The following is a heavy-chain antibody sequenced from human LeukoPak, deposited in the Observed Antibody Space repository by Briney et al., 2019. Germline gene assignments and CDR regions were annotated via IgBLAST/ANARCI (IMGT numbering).Heavy chain of an antibody. V-gene: IGHV4-4*07. CDR2: IYSSGSA. CDR1: GGSIINHY. CDR3: ARDVRYASGWSTPES. J-gene: IGHJ5*02. D-gene: IGHD6-19*01. Sequence: SDTLSLTCTVSGGSIINHYWSWIRQPAGKGLEWIGRIYSSGSANYSPSLKSRVSMSIDTSNNHFSLNLTSVTAADTALYFCARDVRYASGWSTPESWGQGTLVTVSS.